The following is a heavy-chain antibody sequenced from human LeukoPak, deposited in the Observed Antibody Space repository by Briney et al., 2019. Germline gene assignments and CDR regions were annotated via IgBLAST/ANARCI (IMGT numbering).Heavy chain of an antibody. V-gene: IGHV1-18*01. CDR2: ISGYDGST. CDR3: ASGSITMIRGVVYYYYGLDV. Sequence: GASVKVSCKASGYTLTTYGVSWVRHAPGQGLEWMGWISGYDGSTRYAQQLQSRVTMTKDTSTSTAYMELRSLRSDDTAIYYCASGSITMIRGVVYYYYGLDVWGQGTTVTVSS. CDR1: GYTLTTYG. D-gene: IGHD3-10*01. J-gene: IGHJ6*02.